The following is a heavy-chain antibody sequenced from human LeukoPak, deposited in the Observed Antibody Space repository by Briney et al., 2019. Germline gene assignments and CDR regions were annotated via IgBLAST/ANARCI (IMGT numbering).Heavy chain of an antibody. CDR3: ARDQGGGYSYGPAEY. CDR2: INPSGGST. D-gene: IGHD5-18*01. V-gene: IGHV1-46*01. J-gene: IGHJ4*02. Sequence: ASVKVSCKASGYIFTSYFMHWVRQAPGQGLEWMGLINPSGGSTRYAQKFQGRVTMTRDTSTSTAYMELRSLRSDDTAVYYCARDQGGGYSYGPAEYWGQGTLVTVSS. CDR1: GYIFTSYF.